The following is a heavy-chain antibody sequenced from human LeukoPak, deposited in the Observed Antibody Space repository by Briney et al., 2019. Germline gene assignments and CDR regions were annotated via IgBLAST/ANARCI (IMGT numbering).Heavy chain of an antibody. CDR1: GFTFSSYA. D-gene: IGHD7-27*01. V-gene: IGHV3-23*01. Sequence: PGRSLRLSCAASGFTFSSYAMTWVRQAPGKGLEWVSAISGSGGSTYYADSVKGRFTISRDNSRNTLYLQMNSLRAEDTAVYYCAKGGTGDSPPFDYWGQGTLVTVSS. J-gene: IGHJ4*02. CDR3: AKGGTGDSPPFDY. CDR2: ISGSGGST.